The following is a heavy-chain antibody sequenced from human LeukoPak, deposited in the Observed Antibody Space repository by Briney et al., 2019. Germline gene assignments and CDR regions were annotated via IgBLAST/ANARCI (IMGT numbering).Heavy chain of an antibody. D-gene: IGHD3-16*01. J-gene: IGHJ4*02. CDR2: ISSSGNSR. CDR3: ARDESLWEIPH. CDR1: GFILSNYR. V-gene: IGHV3-21*06. Sequence: GGSLRLSCAASGFILSNYRMNWVRQAPGKGLEWVSYISSSGNSREYADSVKGRFTISRDNAKNSVYLQMNSLRVEDTAVYYCARDESLWEIPHWGQGTLVTVSS.